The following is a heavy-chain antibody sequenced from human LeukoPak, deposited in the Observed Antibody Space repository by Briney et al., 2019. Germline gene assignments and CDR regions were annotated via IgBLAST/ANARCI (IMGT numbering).Heavy chain of an antibody. CDR2: ITHSGLT. Sequence: PSETLSLTCDVSGGSFSPYSGTWIRQSPGKGLEWIGEITHSGLTNYNPSLTSRVTISVDTSKNQFSLKLTSVTAADTAVYYCARKKALVEGSLYYNYYGLDVWGQGTTVTVSS. CDR3: ARKKALVEGSLYYNYYGLDV. J-gene: IGHJ6*02. V-gene: IGHV4-34*01. CDR1: GGSFSPYS. D-gene: IGHD2-15*01.